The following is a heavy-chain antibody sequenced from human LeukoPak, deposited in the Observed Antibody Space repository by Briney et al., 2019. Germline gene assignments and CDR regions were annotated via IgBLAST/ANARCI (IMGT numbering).Heavy chain of an antibody. J-gene: IGHJ5*02. V-gene: IGHV3-73*01. D-gene: IGHD4-23*01. CDR3: TRHLSNSNWFDP. CDR1: GFTFSGSA. Sequence: PGGSLRLSCAASGFTFSGSAMHWVRQASGKGLEWVGRIRSKANSYATAYAASVKGRFTISRDDSKNTAYLQMNSLKTEDTAVYYCTRHLSNSNWFDPWGQGTLVTVSS. CDR2: IRSKANSYAT.